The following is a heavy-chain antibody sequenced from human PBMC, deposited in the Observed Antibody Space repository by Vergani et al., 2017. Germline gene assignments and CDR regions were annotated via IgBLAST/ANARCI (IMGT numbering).Heavy chain of an antibody. J-gene: IGHJ4*02. V-gene: IGHV3-23*03. D-gene: IGHD4-17*01. CDR3: AKDASTVTTTPYFDY. CDR2: IYSGGSST. CDR1: GFTFSDYY. Sequence: VQLVESGGGLVKPGGSLRLSCAASGFTFSDYYMSWIRQAPGKGLEWVSVIYSGGSSTYYADSVKGRFTISRDNSKNTLYLQMNSLRAEDTAVYYCAKDASTVTTTPYFDYWGQGTLVTVSS.